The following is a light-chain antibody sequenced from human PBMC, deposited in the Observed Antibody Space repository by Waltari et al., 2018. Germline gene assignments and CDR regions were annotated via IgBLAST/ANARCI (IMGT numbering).Light chain of an antibody. CDR1: NLGSKF. J-gene: IGLJ2*01. Sequence: SNELTQLPSVSVSPGQTASITCSGNNLGSKFVCWYQQKPGQPPVVVIYEDTKRPSGIPDRFSGSNSGKIATLTISGTQARDEADYYCQAWDSSTVVFGGGTKLAVL. V-gene: IGLV3-1*01. CDR2: EDT. CDR3: QAWDSSTVV.